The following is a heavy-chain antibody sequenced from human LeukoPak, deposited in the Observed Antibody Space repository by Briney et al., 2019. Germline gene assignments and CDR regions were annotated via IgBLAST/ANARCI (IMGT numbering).Heavy chain of an antibody. D-gene: IGHD3-10*01. CDR3: AKGGRASGSYNYFDK. J-gene: IGHJ4*02. CDR2: ISGSGGNT. Sequence: GGSLRLSCAATGFTYSSYAMNWVRQAPGKRLEWVSGISGSGGNTYYADSVKGLFTISRDNSNNMLYLKMNSLRTEDTAVYYCAKGGRASGSYNYFDKWGQGTLVTVSS. CDR1: GFTYSSYA. V-gene: IGHV3-23*01.